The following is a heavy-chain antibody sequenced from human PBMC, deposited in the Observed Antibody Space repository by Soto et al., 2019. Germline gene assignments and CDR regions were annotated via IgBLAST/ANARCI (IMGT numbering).Heavy chain of an antibody. CDR2: IIPIFGTA. V-gene: IGHV1-69*06. D-gene: IGHD1-26*01. J-gene: IGHJ4*02. CDR3: ARARSSGSYYDVY. Sequence: SVKVSFNASGCTFSSDAISWVRQAPGQVLDCMGGIIPIFGTANYAQKFQGRVTITADKSTSTAYMELSSLRSEDTAVYYCARARSSGSYYDVYWGQGTMVTVSS. CDR1: GCTFSSDA.